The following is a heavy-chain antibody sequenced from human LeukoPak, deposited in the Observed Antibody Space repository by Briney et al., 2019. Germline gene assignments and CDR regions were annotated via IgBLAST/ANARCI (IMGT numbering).Heavy chain of an antibody. CDR3: ARGRVLAYSSSWYNDY. Sequence: SETLSLTCAVYGGSFSGYYWSWIRQPPGKGLEWIGEINHSGSTNYNPSLKSRVTISVDTSKNQFSLKLSSVTAADTAVYYCARGRVLAYSSSWYNDYWGQGTLATVSS. J-gene: IGHJ4*02. V-gene: IGHV4-34*01. CDR1: GGSFSGYY. D-gene: IGHD6-13*01. CDR2: INHSGST.